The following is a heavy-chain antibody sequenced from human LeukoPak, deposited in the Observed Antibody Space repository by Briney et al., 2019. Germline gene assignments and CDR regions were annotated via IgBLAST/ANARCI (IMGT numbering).Heavy chain of an antibody. V-gene: IGHV4-59*01. CDR2: IYYSGST. CDR3: ARGRAYYDSTGYFL. Sequence: SETLSLTCTVSGGSISSYYWSWIRQPPGKGLEWIGHIYYSGSTNYNPSLKSRVTISVDTSKNQFSLKLTSVTAADTAVYYCARGRAYYDSTGYFLWGQGTLVTVSS. D-gene: IGHD3-22*01. CDR1: GGSISSYY. J-gene: IGHJ4*02.